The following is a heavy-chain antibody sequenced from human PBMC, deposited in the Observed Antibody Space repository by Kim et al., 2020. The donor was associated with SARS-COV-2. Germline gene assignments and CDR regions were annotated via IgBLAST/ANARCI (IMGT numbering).Heavy chain of an antibody. Sequence: SETLSLTCTVSGGSISSSSYYWGWIRQPPGKGLEWIGSIYYSGSTYYNPSLKSRVTISVDTSKNQFSLKLSSVTAADTAVYYCARRAFGVAKDGAFDIWGQGTMVTVSS. CDR1: GGSISSSSYY. CDR2: IYYSGST. V-gene: IGHV4-39*01. CDR3: ARRAFGVAKDGAFDI. D-gene: IGHD3-3*01. J-gene: IGHJ3*02.